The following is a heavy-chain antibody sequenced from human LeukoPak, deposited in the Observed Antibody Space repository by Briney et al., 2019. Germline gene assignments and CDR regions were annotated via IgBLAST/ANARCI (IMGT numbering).Heavy chain of an antibody. J-gene: IGHJ5*02. V-gene: IGHV4-59*12. CDR3: AKGAGGFSNYNWFDP. CDR1: GGSISSYY. D-gene: IGHD1-14*01. Sequence: SETLSLTCSVAGGSISSYYWSWIRQPPGKGLVWIGYIYYSGSTNYHPSLKSRVTISVDTSKNQFSLKLAPVTAADTAIYYCAKGAGGFSNYNWFDPWGQGTLVTVSS. CDR2: IYYSGST.